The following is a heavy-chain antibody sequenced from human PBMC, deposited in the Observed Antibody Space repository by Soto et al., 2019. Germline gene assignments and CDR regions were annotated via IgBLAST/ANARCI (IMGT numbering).Heavy chain of an antibody. CDR1: GFTFSVSA. D-gene: IGHD4-17*01. V-gene: IGHV3-73*01. CDR3: ARHRIIRANHMTTVISNDGLDI. Sequence: LRLSCAASGFTFSVSAMHWVRQASGKGLEWVGRIRHKADNYATAYAASVKGRFTISRDDSKNTTYLQISSLKTEDTAVYYCARHRIIRANHMTTVISNDGLDIWGQGTMVTVSS. CDR2: IRHKADNYAT. J-gene: IGHJ3*02.